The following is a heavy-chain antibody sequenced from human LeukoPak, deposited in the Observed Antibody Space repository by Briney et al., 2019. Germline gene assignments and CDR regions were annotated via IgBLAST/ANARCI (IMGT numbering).Heavy chain of an antibody. CDR2: ISGSGGST. D-gene: IGHD3-3*01. Sequence: GGSLRLSCAASGFTFSSYAMSWVRQAPWKGLEWVSAISGSGGSTYYADSVKGRFTISRDNSKNTLYLQMNSLRAEDTAVYYCAKFDSDIWSGYPPHFQHWGQGTLVTVSS. J-gene: IGHJ1*01. V-gene: IGHV3-23*01. CDR3: AKFDSDIWSGYPPHFQH. CDR1: GFTFSSYA.